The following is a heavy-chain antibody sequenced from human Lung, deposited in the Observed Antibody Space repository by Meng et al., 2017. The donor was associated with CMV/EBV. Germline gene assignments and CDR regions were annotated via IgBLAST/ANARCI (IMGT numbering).Heavy chain of an antibody. D-gene: IGHD2/OR15-2a*01. CDR3: ARGGLSTALPEAPSSSSIDN. J-gene: IGHJ4*02. Sequence: ASVKVSXKASGYTFTGYFMHWVRQAPGQGLEWMGWINPNSGGTNYAQKFQGRVIMTWDTSISSAYMQLSRLTSNDTAVFYCARGGLSTALPEAPSSSSIDNWGQGKXVXVSS. CDR2: INPNSGGT. CDR1: GYTFTGYF. V-gene: IGHV1-2*02.